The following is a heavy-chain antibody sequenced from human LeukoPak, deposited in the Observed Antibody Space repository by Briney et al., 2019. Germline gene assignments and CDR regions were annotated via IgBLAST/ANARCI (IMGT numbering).Heavy chain of an antibody. D-gene: IGHD5-12*01. Sequence: SVKVSCKASGGTFSSYAISWVRQAPGQGLEWMGRIIPIFGIANYAQKFQGRVTITADKSTSTAYMELSSLRSEDTAVYYCAREGPIMAPSPMDYWGQGTLVTVSS. CDR1: GGTFSSYA. J-gene: IGHJ4*02. CDR3: AREGPIMAPSPMDY. V-gene: IGHV1-69*04. CDR2: IIPIFGIA.